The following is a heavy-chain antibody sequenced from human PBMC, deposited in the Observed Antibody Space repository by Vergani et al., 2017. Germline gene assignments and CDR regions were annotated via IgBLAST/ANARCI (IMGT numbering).Heavy chain of an antibody. CDR3: ARLNYYDSSGYSAFDI. CDR2: IYYSGST. Sequence: QVQLQESGPGLVKPSETLSLTCSVSGGSISSYYWSWIRQPPGKGLEWIGYIYYSGSTNYNPSLKSRVTISVDTSKNQFSLKLSSVTAADTAVYYCARLNYYDSSGYSAFDIWGQGTMVTVSS. CDR1: GGSISSYY. V-gene: IGHV4-59*01. J-gene: IGHJ3*02. D-gene: IGHD3-22*01.